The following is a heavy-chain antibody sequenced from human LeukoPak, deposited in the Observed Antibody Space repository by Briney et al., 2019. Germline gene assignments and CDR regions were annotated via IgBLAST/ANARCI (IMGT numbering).Heavy chain of an antibody. CDR1: GFTFSSYS. J-gene: IGHJ6*02. Sequence: GGSLRLSCAASGFTFSSYSMNWVRQAPGKGPEWVSSISSSSSYIYYADSVKGRFTISRDNAKNSLYLQMNSLRAEDTAVYYCASLVSSGEMDVWGQGTTVTVSS. V-gene: IGHV3-21*01. D-gene: IGHD3-3*01. CDR3: ASLVSSGEMDV. CDR2: ISSSSSYI.